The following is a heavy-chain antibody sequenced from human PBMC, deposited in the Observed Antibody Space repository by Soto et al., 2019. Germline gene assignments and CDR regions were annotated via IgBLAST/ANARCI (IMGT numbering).Heavy chain of an antibody. CDR3: ARKHAGFFYGIDY. D-gene: IGHD3-3*01. CDR1: GGSISTGGYY. CDR2: IDDSGYT. Sequence: PSETLSLTCTVSGGSISTGGYYWIWIRQYPGKGLEWLGYIDDSGYTFYNPSLQSRLTLSMDTSKNQFSLKLSSATAADTAVYFCARKHAGFFYGIDYWGQGTLVTVSS. J-gene: IGHJ4*02. V-gene: IGHV4-31*03.